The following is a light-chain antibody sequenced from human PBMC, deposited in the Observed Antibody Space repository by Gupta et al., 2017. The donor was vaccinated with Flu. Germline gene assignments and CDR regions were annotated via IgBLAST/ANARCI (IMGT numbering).Light chain of an antibody. V-gene: IGKV1-39*01. CDR2: AAS. CDR1: QSISNF. CDR3: QQRDSTPWT. J-gene: IGKJ1*01. Sequence: DIQMTQYPSSLSASVGDRVTVTCRANQSISNFLTWYQQRPGKAPKLLMFAASTLKSGVPSRFSGGGSGTDFTLTITPRQPEDFATYYCQQRDSTPWTFGQGTKVEIK.